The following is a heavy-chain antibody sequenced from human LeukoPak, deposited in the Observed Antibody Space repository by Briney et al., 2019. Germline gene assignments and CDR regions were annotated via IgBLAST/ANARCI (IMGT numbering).Heavy chain of an antibody. J-gene: IGHJ6*03. Sequence: PSETLSLTCTVSSGSITNYYWSWIRQPPGKGLEWIGEINHSGSTNYNPSLKSRVTISVDTSKNQFSLKVSSVTAADTAVYYCARVKDPGGYYYYYYMDIWGKGNTVTVSS. CDR2: INHSGST. CDR3: ARVKDPGGYYYYYYMDI. V-gene: IGHV4-34*01. CDR1: SGSITNYY. D-gene: IGHD3-16*01.